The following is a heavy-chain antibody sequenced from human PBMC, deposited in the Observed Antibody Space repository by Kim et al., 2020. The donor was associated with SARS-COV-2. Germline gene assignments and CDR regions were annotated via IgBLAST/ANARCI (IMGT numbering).Heavy chain of an antibody. J-gene: IGHJ4*02. D-gene: IGHD6-13*01. CDR3: AGGPYSSSWYWGMCYFDY. CDR2: IYYSGST. V-gene: IGHV4-59*01. CDR1: GGSISNYY. Sequence: SETLSLTCTVSGGSISNYYWSWIRQPPGKGLEWIGYIYYSGSTNYNPSLKSRVTISVDTSKNQFSLKLSSVTAADTAVYYCAGGPYSSSWYWGMCYFDYWGQGTLVTVSS.